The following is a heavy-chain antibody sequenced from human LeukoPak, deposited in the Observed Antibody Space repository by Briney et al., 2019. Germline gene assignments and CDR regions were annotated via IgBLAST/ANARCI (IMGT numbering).Heavy chain of an antibody. V-gene: IGHV3-30*07. CDR2: ISYDGSNK. CDR1: GFTFSSYA. J-gene: IGHJ6*02. D-gene: IGHD6-13*01. Sequence: GRSLRLSCAASGFTFSSYAMHWVRQAPGKGLEWVAVISYDGSNKYYADSVKGRFTIYRDNSKNTLYLQMNSLRAEDTAVYYCLGQPRYYYGMDVWGQGTTVTVSS. CDR3: LGQPRYYYGMDV.